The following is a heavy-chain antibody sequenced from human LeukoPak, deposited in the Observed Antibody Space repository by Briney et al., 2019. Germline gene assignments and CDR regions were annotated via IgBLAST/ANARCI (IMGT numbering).Heavy chain of an antibody. Sequence: SQTLSLTCTVSGGSISSGDYYWSWIRQPPGQGLEGIGNTYYSGSTYYNPSLKSRVTISVETSKNQFSLQLCSVTAADTAVYYCARDQVCSSTSCYFGYYYYMDVWGKGTTVTVSS. V-gene: IGHV4-30-4*08. J-gene: IGHJ6*03. CDR2: TYYSGST. D-gene: IGHD2-2*01. CDR1: GGSISSGDYY. CDR3: ARDQVCSSTSCYFGYYYYMDV.